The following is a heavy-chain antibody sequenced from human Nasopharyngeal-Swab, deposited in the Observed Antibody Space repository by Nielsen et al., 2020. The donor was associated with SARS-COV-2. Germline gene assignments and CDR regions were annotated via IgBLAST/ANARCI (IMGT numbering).Heavy chain of an antibody. J-gene: IGHJ3*02. Sequence: GGYLRLSCTGSGSSFTSYWIGWVRQMPGNGLEWMGIIYPGDSDTRYSPSFQGQVTISADKSISTAYLQWSSLKASDTAMYYCSRHVSLDAFDIWGQGTMVTVSS. D-gene: IGHD1-1*01. CDR1: GSSFTSYW. V-gene: IGHV5-51*01. CDR3: SRHVSLDAFDI. CDR2: IYPGDSDT.